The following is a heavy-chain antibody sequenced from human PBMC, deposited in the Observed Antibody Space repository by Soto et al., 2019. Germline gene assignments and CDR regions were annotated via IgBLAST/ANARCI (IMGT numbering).Heavy chain of an antibody. J-gene: IGHJ4*02. D-gene: IGHD2-15*01. CDR1: GFTFSSYA. Sequence: QVQLVESGGGVVQPGRSLRLSCAASGFTFSSYAMHWVRQAPGKGLEWVAVISYDGSNKYYADSVKGRFTISRDNSKNTLYLQMNSLRAEATAVYYCARDLYCSGGSCYSRGFDYWGQGTLVTVSS. CDR2: ISYDGSNK. CDR3: ARDLYCSGGSCYSRGFDY. V-gene: IGHV3-30-3*01.